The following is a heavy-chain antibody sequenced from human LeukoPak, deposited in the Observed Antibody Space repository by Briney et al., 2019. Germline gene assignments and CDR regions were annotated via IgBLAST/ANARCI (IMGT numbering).Heavy chain of an antibody. V-gene: IGHV3-23*01. J-gene: IGHJ2*01. CDR2: ISGSGGST. Sequence: PGGSLRLSCAASGFTFSSYAMSWVRQAPGKGLEWVSSISGSGGSTYYADSVEGRFTISRDNSNNTLHLQMSSLRAEDTAVYYCAKISGDYGLHWYFDLWGRGTLVPVSS. CDR1: GFTFSSYA. D-gene: IGHD4-17*01. CDR3: AKISGDYGLHWYFDL.